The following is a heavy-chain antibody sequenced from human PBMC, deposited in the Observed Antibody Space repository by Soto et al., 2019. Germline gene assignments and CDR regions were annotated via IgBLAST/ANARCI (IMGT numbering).Heavy chain of an antibody. CDR2: IYPGDSDT. V-gene: IGHV5-51*01. CDR1: EYNFSTYG. J-gene: IGHJ6*02. CDR3: ARQIRHYDYWSNEYYYYGLDV. Sequence: PGESLKISCKASEYNFSTYGIAWVRQMPGKGLEWMGIIYPGDSDTRYSPFFQGQVTISADKSISTAHLQWSSLKASDTAMYYCARQIRHYDYWSNEYYYYGLDVWGQGTTVTVSS. D-gene: IGHD3-3*01.